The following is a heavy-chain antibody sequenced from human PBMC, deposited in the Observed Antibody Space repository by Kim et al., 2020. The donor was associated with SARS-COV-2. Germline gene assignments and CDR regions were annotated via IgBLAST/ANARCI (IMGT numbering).Heavy chain of an antibody. CDR2: IIPILGIA. V-gene: IGHV1-69*04. CDR3: ARVFTAERGYCSSTSCYNGWFDP. Sequence: SVKVSCKASGGTFSSYAISWVRQAPGQGLEWMGRIIPILGIANYAQKFQGRVTITADKSTSTAYMELSSLRSEDTAVYYCARVFTAERGYCSSTSCYNGWFDPWGQGTLVTVSS. J-gene: IGHJ5*02. D-gene: IGHD2-2*02. CDR1: GGTFSSYA.